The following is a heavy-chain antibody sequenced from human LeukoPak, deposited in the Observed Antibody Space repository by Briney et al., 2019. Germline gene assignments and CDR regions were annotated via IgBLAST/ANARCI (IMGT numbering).Heavy chain of an antibody. CDR2: IYTSGST. CDR3: ARQPGIAAAGQGNYFDY. V-gene: IGHV4-4*07. D-gene: IGHD6-13*01. J-gene: IGHJ4*02. Sequence: SETLSLTCTVSGGSISSYYWSWIRQPAGKGLECIERIYTSGSTNYNPSLKSRVTMSVDTSKNQFSLKLSSVTAADTAVYYCARQPGIAAAGQGNYFDYWGQGTLVTVSS. CDR1: GGSISSYY.